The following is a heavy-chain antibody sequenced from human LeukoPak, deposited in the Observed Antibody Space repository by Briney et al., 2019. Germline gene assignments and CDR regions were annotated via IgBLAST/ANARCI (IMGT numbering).Heavy chain of an antibody. Sequence: PGGSLRLSCAASGFTFSSYWMSWVRQAPGKGLEWVANIKQDGSEKYYVDSVKGRFTISRDNAKNSLYLQMNSLRAEDTAVYYCARARTCDYVWGSYRSSSFDYWGQGTLVTVSS. J-gene: IGHJ4*02. D-gene: IGHD3-16*02. CDR3: ARARTCDYVWGSYRSSSFDY. CDR2: IKQDGSEK. V-gene: IGHV3-7*01. CDR1: GFTFSSYW.